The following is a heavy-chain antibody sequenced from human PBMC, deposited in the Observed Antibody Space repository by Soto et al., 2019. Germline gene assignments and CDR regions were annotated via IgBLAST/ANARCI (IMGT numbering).Heavy chain of an antibody. Sequence: SETLSLTCTFSGGSISSGAFSWSWIRQPPGRGLEWIGYIYHSGSTYYIPSLRSRVAISMDRAKNQFSLHLSSVTAEDTAVYFCARVRYSDNWHGLIDFWGLGTLVTVSS. CDR3: ARVRYSDNWHGLIDF. CDR2: IYHSGST. J-gene: IGHJ4*02. CDR1: GGSISSGAFS. D-gene: IGHD4-4*01. V-gene: IGHV4-30-2*01.